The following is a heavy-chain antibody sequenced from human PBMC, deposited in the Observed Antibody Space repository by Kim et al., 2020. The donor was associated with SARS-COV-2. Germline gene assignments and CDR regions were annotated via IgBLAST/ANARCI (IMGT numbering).Heavy chain of an antibody. V-gene: IGHV4-34*01. CDR3: ARGGGSYYARDSKFDY. D-gene: IGHD1-26*01. J-gene: IGHJ4*02. Sequence: SLKSRVTISVDTSKTQFALKLSSVTAADTAVYYCARGGGSYYARDSKFDYWGQGTLVTVSS.